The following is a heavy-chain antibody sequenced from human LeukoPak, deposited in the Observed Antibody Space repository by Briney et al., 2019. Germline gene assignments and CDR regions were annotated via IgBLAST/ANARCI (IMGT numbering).Heavy chain of an antibody. CDR3: ARVVRGVIDY. Sequence: GLEWIVWMNPNSGNTGYAQKFQGRVTITRNTSISTASMELSSLRSEDTAVYYCARVVRGVIDYWGQGTLVTVSS. D-gene: IGHD3-10*01. V-gene: IGHV1-8*03. CDR2: MNPNSGNT. J-gene: IGHJ4*02.